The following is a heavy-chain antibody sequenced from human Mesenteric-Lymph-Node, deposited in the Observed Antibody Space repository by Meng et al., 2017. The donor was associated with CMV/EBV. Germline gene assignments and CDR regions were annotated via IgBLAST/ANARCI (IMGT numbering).Heavy chain of an antibody. V-gene: IGHV3-9*01. Sequence: SCAASGFTFEDHAMHWVRQGPGKGLEWVAGVSWNSDNIDYADSVKGRFSISRDNANYSLYLQMNNLRPEDTALYYCAKDLSTGTTRPSSYFYYGLDVWGQGTTVTVSS. CDR3: AKDLSTGTTRPSSYFYYGLDV. J-gene: IGHJ6*02. D-gene: IGHD1-7*01. CDR2: VSWNSDNI. CDR1: GFTFEDHA.